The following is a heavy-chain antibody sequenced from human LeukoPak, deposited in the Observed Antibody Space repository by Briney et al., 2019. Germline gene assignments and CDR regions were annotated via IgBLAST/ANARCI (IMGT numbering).Heavy chain of an antibody. V-gene: IGHV3-48*03. CDR2: ISSSGSTI. CDR1: GFTFSSYE. CDR3: ARRLTAAGTYYFDY. Sequence: GGSLRLSCAASGFTFSSYEMNWVRQAPGKGLEWVSYISSSGSTIYYADSVKGRFTISRDNAKNSLYLQMNSLRAEDTALYYCARRLTAAGTYYFDYWGQGTLVTVTS. D-gene: IGHD6-13*01. J-gene: IGHJ4*02.